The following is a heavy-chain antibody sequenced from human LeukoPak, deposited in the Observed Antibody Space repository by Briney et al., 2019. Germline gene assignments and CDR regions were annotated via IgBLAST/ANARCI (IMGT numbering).Heavy chain of an antibody. J-gene: IGHJ6*02. Sequence: GASVKVSCKASGYTFTSYDINWVRQATGQGLEWMGWMNPNSGNTGYAQKFQGRVTMTRNTSISTAYMELSSLRSDDTAVYYCARDGLFGQVVPAAPATPGRQYGMDVWGQGTTVTVSS. CDR3: ARDGLFGQVVPAAPATPGRQYGMDV. CDR2: MNPNSGNT. CDR1: GYTFTSYD. D-gene: IGHD2-2*01. V-gene: IGHV1-8*01.